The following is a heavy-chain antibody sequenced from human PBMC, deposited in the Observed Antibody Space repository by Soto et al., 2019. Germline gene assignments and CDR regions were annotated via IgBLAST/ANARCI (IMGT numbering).Heavy chain of an antibody. CDR2: IYYRGST. V-gene: IGHV4-30-2*03. CDR3: ARQTDDYYTFNAFDI. CDR1: GDTISTGGYT. Sequence: ASETLSLTCDVSGDTISTGGYTWAWIRQPPGKALEWIGNIYYRGSTNYNPSLKSPVTISVDTSKNQFSLKLSSVTAADTAVYYCARQTDDYYTFNAFDIWGQGTMVTVSS. J-gene: IGHJ3*02. D-gene: IGHD3-16*01.